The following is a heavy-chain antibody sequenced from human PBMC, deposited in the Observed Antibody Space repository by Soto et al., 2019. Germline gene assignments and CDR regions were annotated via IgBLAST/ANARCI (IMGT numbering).Heavy chain of an antibody. J-gene: IGHJ6*01. D-gene: IGHD5-12*01. CDR1: GGSLSSYY. V-gene: IGHV4-4*07. Sequence: QVQLQESGPGLVKPSETLSLTCTVSGGSLSSYYWSWIRQPAGKGLEWIGRIYTSGSTNYNPSLKSRVTMYVDTSKNQFSLKLSSVTAADTAVYYCARAVVATISYYYYGMDVWGQGTTVTVSS. CDR3: ARAVVATISYYYYGMDV. CDR2: IYTSGST.